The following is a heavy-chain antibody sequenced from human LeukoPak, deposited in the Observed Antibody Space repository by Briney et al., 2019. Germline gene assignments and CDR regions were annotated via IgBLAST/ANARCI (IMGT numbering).Heavy chain of an antibody. CDR3: ARGRPYYYDSTFDP. J-gene: IGHJ5*02. CDR1: GGSISSSSYY. CDR2: IYYSGST. V-gene: IGHV4-39*07. Sequence: SETLSLTCTVSGGSISSSSYYWGWIRQPPGKGLEWIGSIYYSGSTYYNPSLKSRVTISVDTSKNQFSLKLSSVTAADTAVYYCARGRPYYYDSTFDPWGQGTLVTVSS. D-gene: IGHD3-22*01.